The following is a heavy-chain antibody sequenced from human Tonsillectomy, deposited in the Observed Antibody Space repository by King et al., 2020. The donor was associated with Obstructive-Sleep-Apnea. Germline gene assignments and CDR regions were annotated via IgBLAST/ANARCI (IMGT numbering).Heavy chain of an antibody. CDR3: AKGGMSWFDP. CDR2: ISGSGGTT. Sequence: VQLVESGGGLVQPGGSLRLSCAASGFTFSSSAMSWVRQAPGKGLEWVSAISGSGGTTYYADSVKGRFAISRDNSRNTLYLQMNSLRAEDTAVYYCAKGGMSWFDPWGQGTLVTVSS. D-gene: IGHD6-13*01. CDR1: GFTFSSSA. V-gene: IGHV3-23*04. J-gene: IGHJ5*02.